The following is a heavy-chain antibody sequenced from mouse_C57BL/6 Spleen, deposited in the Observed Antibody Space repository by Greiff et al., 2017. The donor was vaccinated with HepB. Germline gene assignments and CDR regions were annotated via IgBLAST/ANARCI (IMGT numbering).Heavy chain of an antibody. CDR2: IYPGSGST. J-gene: IGHJ2*01. V-gene: IGHV1-55*01. CDR1: GYTFTSYW. D-gene: IGHD4-1*01. Sequence: QVHVKQPGAELVKPGASVKMSCKASGYTFTSYWITWVKQRPGQGLEWIGDIYPGSGSTNYNEKFKSKATLTVDTSSSTAYMQLSSLTSEDSAVYYCARDWDRYFDYWGQGTTLTVSS. CDR3: ARDWDRYFDY.